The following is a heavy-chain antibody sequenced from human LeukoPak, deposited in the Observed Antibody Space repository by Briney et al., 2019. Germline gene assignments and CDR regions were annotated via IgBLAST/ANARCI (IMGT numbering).Heavy chain of an antibody. J-gene: IGHJ6*02. Sequence: SETLSLTCTVSGDSISSGDYYWSWIRQPPGKGLEWIGYIYYSGSTNYNPSLKSRVTISVDTSKNQFSLKLGSVTAADTAVYYCARSVATITFSYYYYGMDVWGQGTTVTVSS. CDR2: IYYSGST. D-gene: IGHD5-12*01. CDR3: ARSVATITFSYYYYGMDV. V-gene: IGHV4-61*08. CDR1: GDSISSGDYY.